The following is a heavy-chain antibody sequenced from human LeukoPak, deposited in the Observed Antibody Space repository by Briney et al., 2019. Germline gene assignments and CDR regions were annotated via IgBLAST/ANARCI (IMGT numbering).Heavy chain of an antibody. CDR2: MSPNSGIT. Sequence: ASVKVSCKASGYTFTSYNINWVRQATGQGLEWMGWMSPNSGITGYAHKFQGRVTITRNTSISTAYMELSSLRSEDTAVYYCARDSSGSFDYWGQGTLVTVSS. D-gene: IGHD6-19*01. V-gene: IGHV1-8*03. CDR1: GYTFTSYN. J-gene: IGHJ4*02. CDR3: ARDSSGSFDY.